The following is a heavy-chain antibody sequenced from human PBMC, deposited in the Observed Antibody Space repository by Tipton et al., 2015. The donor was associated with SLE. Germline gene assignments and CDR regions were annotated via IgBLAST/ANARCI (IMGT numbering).Heavy chain of an antibody. D-gene: IGHD2-15*01. V-gene: IGHV4-4*07. CDR1: GASVGNYY. Sequence: TLSLTCTVSGASVGNYYWSWIRQPAGKGLEWIGRIYISGSGSINYNPSLKSRVTMSVDTSKNQVSLKLNSVTAADAAVYYCARHVDGAKGFHYWGQGTLVTVSS. J-gene: IGHJ4*02. CDR3: ARHVDGAKGFHY. CDR2: IYISGSGSI.